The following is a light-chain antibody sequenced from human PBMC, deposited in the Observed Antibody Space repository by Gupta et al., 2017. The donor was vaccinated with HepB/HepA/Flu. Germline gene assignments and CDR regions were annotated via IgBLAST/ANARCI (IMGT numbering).Light chain of an antibody. CDR3: QQRSNWPPVT. CDR1: QSVSSY. Sequence: EIVLTQSPATLSLSPEERATLSCRASQSVSSYLAWYQQKPGQAPRLLIYDASNRATGIPARFSGSGYGTDFTLTISSREPEDFAVYYCQQRSNWPPVTFGGGTKVEIK. V-gene: IGKV3-11*01. J-gene: IGKJ4*01. CDR2: DAS.